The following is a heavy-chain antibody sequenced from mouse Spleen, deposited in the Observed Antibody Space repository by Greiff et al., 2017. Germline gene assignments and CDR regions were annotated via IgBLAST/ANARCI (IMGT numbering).Heavy chain of an antibody. CDR1: GFTFSDYG. CDR2: ISSGSSTI. Sequence: DVKLVESGGGLVKPGGSLKLSCAASGFTFSDYGMHWVRQAPEKGLEWVAYISSGSSTIYYADTVKGRFTISRDNAKNTLFLQMTSLRSEDTAMYYCARIYDYDAMDYWGQGTSVTVSS. V-gene: IGHV5-17*01. J-gene: IGHJ4*01. D-gene: IGHD1-3*01. CDR3: ARIYDYDAMDY.